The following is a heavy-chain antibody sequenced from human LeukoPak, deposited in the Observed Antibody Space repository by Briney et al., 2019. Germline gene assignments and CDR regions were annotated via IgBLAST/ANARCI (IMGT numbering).Heavy chain of an antibody. J-gene: IGHJ5*02. CDR2: IDTSTGKP. CDR3: ARDNYGAEEGIGSSLVWLDP. D-gene: IGHD4-11*01. CDR1: GYTFTTYA. V-gene: IGHV7-4-1*02. Sequence: ASVKVSCKASGYTFTTYAINWVRQAPGQGLEWMGWIDTSTGKPTYAQGFTEQFVFSLDASVSTAYLQISSLKAEDTAVYYCARDNYGAEEGIGSSLVWLDPWGQGARVTVSS.